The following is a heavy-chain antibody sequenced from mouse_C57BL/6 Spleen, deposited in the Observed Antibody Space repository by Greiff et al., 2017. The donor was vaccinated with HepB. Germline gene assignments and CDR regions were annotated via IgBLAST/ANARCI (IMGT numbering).Heavy chain of an antibody. CDR2: ISSGGSYT. CDR3: AREEGTTEGFAY. V-gene: IGHV5-6*01. J-gene: IGHJ3*01. Sequence: EVQRVESGGDLVKPGGSLKLSCAASGFTFSSYGMSWVRQTPDKRLEWVATISSGGSYTYYPDSVKGRFTISRDNAKNTLYLQLSRLKSEDTAMYYCAREEGTTEGFAYWGQGTLVTVSA. CDR1: GFTFSSYG. D-gene: IGHD1-1*01.